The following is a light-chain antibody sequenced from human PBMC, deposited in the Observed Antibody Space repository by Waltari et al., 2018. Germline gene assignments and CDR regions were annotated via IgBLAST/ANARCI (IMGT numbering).Light chain of an antibody. CDR3: QETFSAWT. CDR2: VVS. CDR1: QSVGTY. Sequence: IQMTQSPSALSASVGDTVTISCRASQSVGTYLAWYQQKPGKAPKLLMSVVSRLQSGVPSRFSGGGSGTDFTLTIRSLEREDFATYYCQETFSAWTFGQGTQVEI. J-gene: IGKJ1*01. V-gene: IGKV1-39*01.